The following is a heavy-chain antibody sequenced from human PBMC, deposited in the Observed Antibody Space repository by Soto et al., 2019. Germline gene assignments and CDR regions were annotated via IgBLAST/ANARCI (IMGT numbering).Heavy chain of an antibody. V-gene: IGHV2-70*11. CDR2: IDWDDNK. CDR1: GFSLTSSGMS. CDR3: ARIKPYGPFDFDY. Sequence: SGPTVLNPTQTLTLTFNFSGFSLTSSGMSMHWIRQPPGKALEWLARIDWDDNKYYSASLKTRLTISKDTSKNQVVLTMSNMDPVDTATFYCARIKPYGPFDFDYWGQGIMVTVPQ. D-gene: IGHD3-10*01. J-gene: IGHJ4*02.